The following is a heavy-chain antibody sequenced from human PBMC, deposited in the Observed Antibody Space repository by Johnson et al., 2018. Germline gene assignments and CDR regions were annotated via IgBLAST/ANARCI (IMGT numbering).Heavy chain of an antibody. D-gene: IGHD3-9*01. J-gene: IGHJ3*02. Sequence: QVQLQESGPGLVKXSETLSLXCTVSGGSITTNFYSWIRQPPGKGLEWIVHIYYSGSTTYNPSLKSRVIFSIDTSNNQVSLQLRSVTAADTAIYYCARVITSSDWLLRPTAFDIWGLGTVVTVSS. CDR3: ARVITSSDWLLRPTAFDI. V-gene: IGHV4-59*01. CDR1: GGSITTNF. CDR2: IYYSGST.